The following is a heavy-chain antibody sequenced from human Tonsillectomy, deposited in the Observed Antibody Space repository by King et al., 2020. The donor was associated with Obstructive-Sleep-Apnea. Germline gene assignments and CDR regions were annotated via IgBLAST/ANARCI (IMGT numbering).Heavy chain of an antibody. CDR3: ARLPPPQYYFDY. V-gene: IGHV4-59*08. J-gene: IGHJ4*02. Sequence: VQLQESGPGLVKPSETLSLTCTVSGDSISSYYWSWIRQPPGKGLEWIGFIPYSGGTNYNPSLKSRVTMSVDTSKNQFSLKLSSLTAADTAVYYCARLPPPQYYFDYWGQGTLVTVSS. CDR1: GDSISSYY. CDR2: IPYSGGT.